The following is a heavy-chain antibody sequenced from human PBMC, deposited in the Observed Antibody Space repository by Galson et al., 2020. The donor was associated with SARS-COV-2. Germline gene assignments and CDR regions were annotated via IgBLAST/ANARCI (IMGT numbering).Heavy chain of an antibody. CDR1: GFTFSSYA. Sequence: GGSLRLSCAASGFTFSSYAMHWVRQAPGKGLEWVAVISYDGSNKYYADSVKGRFTISRDNSKHTLYLQMNSLRAEDTAVYYCARVASRAVAGYYYYGMDVWGQGTTVTVSS. CDR2: ISYDGSNK. CDR3: ARVASRAVAGYYYYGMDV. D-gene: IGHD6-19*01. J-gene: IGHJ6*02. V-gene: IGHV3-30*04.